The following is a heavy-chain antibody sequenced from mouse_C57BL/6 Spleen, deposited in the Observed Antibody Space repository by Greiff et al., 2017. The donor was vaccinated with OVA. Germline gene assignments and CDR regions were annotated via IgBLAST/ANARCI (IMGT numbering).Heavy chain of an antibody. CDR1: GFTFSSYA. CDR2: IRDVGSYT. CDR3: ARDYYGSRFFDD. J-gene: IGHJ2*01. D-gene: IGHD1-1*01. V-gene: IGHV5-4*01. Sequence: EVMLVESGGGLVKPGGSLKLSCAASGFTFSSYAMSWVRPTPEKRLEWVATIRDVGSYTYYPANVQGRFTISRDNAKNNLYLQMSNLKYEDTAMYYCARDYYGSRFFDDWGQGTTLTVSS.